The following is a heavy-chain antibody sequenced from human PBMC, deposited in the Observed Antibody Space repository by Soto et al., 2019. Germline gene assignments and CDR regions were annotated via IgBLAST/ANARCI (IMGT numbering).Heavy chain of an antibody. V-gene: IGHV4-59*01. D-gene: IGHD3-9*01. CDR1: GGSISSYY. Sequence: PSETLSLTCTVSGGSISSYYWSWIRQPPGKGLEWIGYIYYSGSTNYNPSLKSRVTISVDTPKNQFSLKLSSVTAADTAVYYCARDPGRKYFLDVWGKGTTVTVSS. J-gene: IGHJ6*04. CDR2: IYYSGST. CDR3: ARDPGRKYFLDV.